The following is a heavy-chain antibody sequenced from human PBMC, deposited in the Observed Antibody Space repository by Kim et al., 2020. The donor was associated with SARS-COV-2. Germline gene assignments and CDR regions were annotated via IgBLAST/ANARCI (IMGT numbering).Heavy chain of an antibody. CDR3: ARGAPGH. Sequence: HRGSTNYNPSLKSRVSMSVDTSKNQFSLRLTSVTAADTAVYYCARGAPGHWGQGTLVTVSS. J-gene: IGHJ1*01. V-gene: IGHV4-34*01. CDR2: HRGST.